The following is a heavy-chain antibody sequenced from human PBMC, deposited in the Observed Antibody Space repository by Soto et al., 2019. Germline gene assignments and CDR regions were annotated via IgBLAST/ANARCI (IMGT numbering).Heavy chain of an antibody. Sequence: TCALSWVRQAPGQGLEWMGGIIPIFGTANYAQKFQGRVTITADESTSTAYMELSSLRSEDTAVYYCARDRDFGVVISAFDIWGQGTMVTVSS. V-gene: IGHV1-69*01. J-gene: IGHJ3*02. CDR1: TCA. D-gene: IGHD3-3*01. CDR3: ARDRDFGVVISAFDI. CDR2: IIPIFGTA.